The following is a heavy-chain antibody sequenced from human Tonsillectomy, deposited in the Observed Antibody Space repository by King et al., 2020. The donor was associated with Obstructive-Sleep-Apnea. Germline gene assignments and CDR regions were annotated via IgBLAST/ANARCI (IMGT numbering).Heavy chain of an antibody. V-gene: IGHV3-23*04. Sequence: VQLVESGGGMVQPGGSLRLSCLASGFTFSNYAISWVRQAPGKGQEWVSAINTRGTTFYAGSVRGRYTIARDNSKYTVNLQLNSLRAGDTALYSCAKEGGGSGVYWVDSWGQGTLVTVSS. CDR1: GFTFSNYA. CDR3: AKEGGGSGVYWVDS. D-gene: IGHD3-10*01. J-gene: IGHJ5*01. CDR2: INTRGTT.